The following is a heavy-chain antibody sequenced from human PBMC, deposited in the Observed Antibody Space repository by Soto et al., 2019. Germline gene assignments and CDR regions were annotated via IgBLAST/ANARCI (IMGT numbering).Heavy chain of an antibody. CDR2: ISGSGGST. CDR1: GFTFSSYA. J-gene: IGHJ6*02. V-gene: IGHV3-23*01. D-gene: IGHD3-22*01. Sequence: GGSLRLSCAASGFTFSSYAMSWVRQAPGKGLEWVSAISGSGGSTYYADSVKGRFTISRDNSKNTLYLQMNSLRAEDTAVYYCATYLGGYYYDSSGYSTTYYYGMDVWGQGTTVTVSS. CDR3: ATYLGGYYYDSSGYSTTYYYGMDV.